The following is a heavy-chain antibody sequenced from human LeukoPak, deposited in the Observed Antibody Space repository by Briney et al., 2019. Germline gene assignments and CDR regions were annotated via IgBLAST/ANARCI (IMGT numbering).Heavy chain of an antibody. CDR3: ASALYVFDY. V-gene: IGHV3-30-3*01. CDR2: ISYDGSNK. Sequence: SCKASGYTFTSYYMHWVRQAPGKGLEWVAVISYDGSNKYYADSVKGRFTISRDNSKNTLYLQMNSLRAEDTAVYYCASALYVFDYWGQGTLVTVSS. J-gene: IGHJ4*02. D-gene: IGHD2/OR15-2a*01. CDR1: GYTFTSYY.